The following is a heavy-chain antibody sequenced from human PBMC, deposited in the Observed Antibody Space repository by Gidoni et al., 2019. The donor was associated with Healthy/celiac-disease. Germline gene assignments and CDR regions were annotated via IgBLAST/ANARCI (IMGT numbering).Heavy chain of an antibody. CDR2: IRSKAYGGTT. V-gene: IGHV3-49*04. CDR1: GFTFGDYA. D-gene: IGHD3-22*01. J-gene: IGHJ4*02. Sequence: EVQLVESGGGLVQPGRSLRLFCSASGFTFGDYAMSWVRQAPGKGLEWVGFIRSKAYGGTTEYAASVKGRFTISRDDSKSIAYLQMNSLKTEDTAVYYCTRDYYYDSSGYYYVFYWGQGTLVTVSS. CDR3: TRDYYYDSSGYYYVFY.